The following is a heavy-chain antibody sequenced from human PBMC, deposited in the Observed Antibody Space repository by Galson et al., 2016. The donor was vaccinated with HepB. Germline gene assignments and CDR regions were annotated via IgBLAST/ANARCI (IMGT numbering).Heavy chain of an antibody. CDR1: GGSLSGYS. CDR2: INHSGSA. Sequence: SETLSLTCAVYGGSLSGYSWSWIRQPPGKGLEWIGEINHSGSAKHNPSLKGRVTVSLDTSKNQFSLNLSSVTAADTAVYYCARGRVLKWKPYYYYGMDVWGQGTTVTVSS. CDR3: ARGRVLKWKPYYYYGMDV. V-gene: IGHV4-34*01. J-gene: IGHJ6*02. D-gene: IGHD3-3*01.